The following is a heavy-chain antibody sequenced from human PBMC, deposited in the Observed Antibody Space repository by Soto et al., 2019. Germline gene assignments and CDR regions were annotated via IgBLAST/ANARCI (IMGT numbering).Heavy chain of an antibody. CDR2: IYPSGNT. V-gene: IGHV4-4*07. Sequence: KTSETLSLTCTVSGGSISSYYWSWIRQTAGKGLEWIGRIYPSGNTNYNPSLKSRVTLSIDTSKNQFSLKMSSVTAADTAVYFCAGDEGYYYSGMDVWGQGTAVTVSS. CDR1: GGSISSYY. CDR3: AGDEGYYYSGMDV. J-gene: IGHJ6*02.